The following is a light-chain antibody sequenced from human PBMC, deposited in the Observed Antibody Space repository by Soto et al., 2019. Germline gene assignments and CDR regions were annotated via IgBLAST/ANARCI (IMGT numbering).Light chain of an antibody. CDR3: QQHSNRLT. Sequence: EIVLTQSPPTLSLSPGERATLSCRASQSVDSYLAWYQQKPGQAPRLLIFDASNRATGIPARFSGSGSGTDFTLTISSLKPQDFSVYYCQQHSNRLTFGGGTKVEIK. J-gene: IGKJ4*01. CDR2: DAS. CDR1: QSVDSY. V-gene: IGKV3-11*01.